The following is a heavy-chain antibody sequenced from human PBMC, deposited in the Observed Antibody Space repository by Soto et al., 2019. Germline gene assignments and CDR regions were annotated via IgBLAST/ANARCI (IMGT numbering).Heavy chain of an antibody. CDR3: ARGSSSSVTNWFDP. CDR1: GYTLTSYG. D-gene: IGHD6-6*01. J-gene: IGHJ5*02. Sequence: QVQLVQSGAAVKKPGASVKVSCKASGYTLTSYGISCVRQAPEQGLEWMGCITTYTGNTNYAQKRQCRVTMPTDTSKSTAYMELRSLRSDYTAVYYGARGSSSSVTNWFDPGGQGTLVTVSS. CDR2: ITTYTGNT. V-gene: IGHV1-18*01.